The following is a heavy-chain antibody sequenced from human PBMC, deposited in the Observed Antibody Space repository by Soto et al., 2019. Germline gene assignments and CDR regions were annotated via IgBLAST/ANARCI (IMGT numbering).Heavy chain of an antibody. V-gene: IGHV4-39*07. D-gene: IGHD3-22*01. CDR2: IYHSGST. CDR1: GGSITSSSYY. CDR3: ARAQRTDYDSGWLIGY. J-gene: IGHJ4*02. Sequence: SETLSLTCTVSGGSITSSSYYWGWIRQPPGKGLEWIGYIYHSGSTYYNPSLKSRVTISVDRSKNQFSLKLSSVTAADTAVYYCARAQRTDYDSGWLIGYWGQGTLVTVSS.